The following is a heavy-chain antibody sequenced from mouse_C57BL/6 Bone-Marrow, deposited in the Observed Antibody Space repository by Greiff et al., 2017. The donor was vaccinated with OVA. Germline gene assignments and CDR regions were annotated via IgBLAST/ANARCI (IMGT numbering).Heavy chain of an antibody. CDR3: ARGYYGGRPHWHFDV. V-gene: IGHV1-9*01. CDR2: IYPGSGST. CDR1: GYTFTGYW. J-gene: IGHJ1*03. Sequence: QVQLQQSGAELMMPGASVKLSCKATGYTFTGYWIEWVKQRPGHGLEWIGEIYPGSGSTNYNEKFKSKATLTVDTSSSTAYMQLSSLTSEDSAVYYCARGYYGGRPHWHFDVWGTVTTVTVSS. D-gene: IGHD1-1*01.